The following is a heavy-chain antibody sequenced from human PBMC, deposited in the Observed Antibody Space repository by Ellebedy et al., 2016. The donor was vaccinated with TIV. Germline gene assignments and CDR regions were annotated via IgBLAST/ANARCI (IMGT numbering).Heavy chain of an antibody. J-gene: IGHJ4*02. CDR2: INAGNGNT. V-gene: IGHV1-3*01. Sequence: ASVKVSCKASGYTFTSYAMHWVRQAPGQRLEWMGWINAGNGNTKYSQKFQGRVTITRDTSASTVYMQLSSLRSEDTAVYYCARSGDTSMAFTPSLDYWGQGTLVTVSS. CDR1: GYTFTSYA. D-gene: IGHD5-18*01. CDR3: ARSGDTSMAFTPSLDY.